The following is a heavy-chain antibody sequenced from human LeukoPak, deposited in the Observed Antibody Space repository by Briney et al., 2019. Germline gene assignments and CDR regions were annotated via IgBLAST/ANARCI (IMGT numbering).Heavy chain of an antibody. CDR3: ARETNSGWLFFDY. CDR2: TSYDGGNK. V-gene: IGHV3-30*03. CDR1: GFTFSSYG. D-gene: IGHD6-19*01. J-gene: IGHJ4*01. Sequence: GGSLRLSCAASGFTFSSYGMHWVRQAPGKGLEWVAGTSYDGGNKYYADSVKGRFTISRDNPKNTLYPQMNSLRADDTAVYYCARETNSGWLFFDYWGQEPWSPSPQ.